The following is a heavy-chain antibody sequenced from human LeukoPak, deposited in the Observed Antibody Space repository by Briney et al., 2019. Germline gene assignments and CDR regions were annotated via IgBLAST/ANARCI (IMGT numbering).Heavy chain of an antibody. D-gene: IGHD1-26*01. CDR3: ARRGPDNSGSYWAAAFDI. CDR2: IYPGDSDT. V-gene: IGHV5-51*01. CDR1: GYSFTSYW. Sequence: GESLKISCKGAGYSFTSYWIGWVRQMPGKGLEWMGIIYPGDSDTRYRPSFQGQVTISADKSISTAYLQWSSLTASDTAMYYCARRGPDNSGSYWAAAFDIWGQGTMVTVSS. J-gene: IGHJ3*02.